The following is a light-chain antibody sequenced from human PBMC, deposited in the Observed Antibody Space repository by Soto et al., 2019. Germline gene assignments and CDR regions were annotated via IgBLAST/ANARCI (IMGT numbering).Light chain of an antibody. V-gene: IGKV3-15*01. J-gene: IGKJ4*01. CDR3: QQYNNWPLT. CDR1: QSVNNN. CDR2: YAS. Sequence: EIVMTQSPATLSVSPGERATLSCRASQSVNNNLAWYQQKPGQAPRLLISYASSRATGIPARFSGSGSGTEFTLTISSLQSEDLAVYYGQQYNNWPLTFGGGTKVEIK.